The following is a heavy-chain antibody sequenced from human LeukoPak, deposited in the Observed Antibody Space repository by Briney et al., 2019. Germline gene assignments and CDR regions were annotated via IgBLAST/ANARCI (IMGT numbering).Heavy chain of an antibody. Sequence: GGSLRLSCAASGFTFSSYAMSRARQAPGKGLEWVSAISGSGGSTYYADSVKGRFTISRDNSKNTLYLQMNSLRAEDTAVYYCACSSGWYGFDYWGQGTLVTVSS. D-gene: IGHD6-19*01. CDR3: ACSSGWYGFDY. CDR1: GFTFSSYA. CDR2: ISGSGGST. V-gene: IGHV3-23*01. J-gene: IGHJ4*02.